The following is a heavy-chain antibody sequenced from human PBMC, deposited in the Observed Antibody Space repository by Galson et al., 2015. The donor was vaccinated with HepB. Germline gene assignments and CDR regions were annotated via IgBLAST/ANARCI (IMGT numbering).Heavy chain of an antibody. Sequence: SVKVSCKASGYTFTSYGISWVRQAPGQGLEWMGGIIPIFGTANYAQKFQGRVTITADESTSTAYMELSSLRSEDTAVYYCARDSHPYSSSKSGYYYYYYMDVWGKGTTVTVSS. J-gene: IGHJ6*03. CDR2: IIPIFGTA. D-gene: IGHD6-6*01. V-gene: IGHV1-69*13. CDR1: GYTFTSYG. CDR3: ARDSHPYSSSKSGYYYYYYMDV.